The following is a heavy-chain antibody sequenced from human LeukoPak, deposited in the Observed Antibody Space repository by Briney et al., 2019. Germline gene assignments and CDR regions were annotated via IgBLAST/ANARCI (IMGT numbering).Heavy chain of an antibody. Sequence: GGSLRLSCAASGFTFSSYAMSWVRQAPGKGLEWVSAISGSGGSTYYADSVKGRFTISRDNAKNSLYLQMNTLRAEDTAVYYCARDRHKYNYDSGGYPPYWGQGTLITVSS. V-gene: IGHV3-23*01. CDR1: GFTFSSYA. CDR2: ISGSGGST. CDR3: ARDRHKYNYDSGGYPPY. D-gene: IGHD3-22*01. J-gene: IGHJ4*02.